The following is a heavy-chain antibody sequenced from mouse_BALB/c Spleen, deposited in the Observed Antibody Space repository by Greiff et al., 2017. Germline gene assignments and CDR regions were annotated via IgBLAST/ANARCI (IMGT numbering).Heavy chain of an antibody. V-gene: IGHV5-6-3*01. Sequence: EVQLVESGGGLVQPGGSLKLSCAASGFTFSSYGMSWVRQTPDKRLELVATINSNGGSTYYPDSVKGRFTISRDNAKNTLYLQMSSLKSEDTAMYYCARDHYYGSKAWFAYWGQGTLVTVSA. CDR1: GFTFSSYG. CDR2: INSNGGST. CDR3: ARDHYYGSKAWFAY. D-gene: IGHD1-1*01. J-gene: IGHJ3*01.